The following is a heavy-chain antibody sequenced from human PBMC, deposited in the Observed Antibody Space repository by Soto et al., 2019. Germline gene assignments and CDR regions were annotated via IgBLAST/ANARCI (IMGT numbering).Heavy chain of an antibody. CDR1: GGSISSYY. D-gene: IGHD6-19*01. V-gene: IGHV4-59*01. CDR3: ARQQWLVLNAFDI. Sequence: SETLSLTCTVSGGSISSYYWSWIRQPPGKGLEWIGYSYYSGSTNYNPSLESRVTLSVATSKNQFSLRLTSMTAADTAVYYCARQQWLVLNAFDIWGQGTMVTVSS. J-gene: IGHJ3*02. CDR2: SYYSGST.